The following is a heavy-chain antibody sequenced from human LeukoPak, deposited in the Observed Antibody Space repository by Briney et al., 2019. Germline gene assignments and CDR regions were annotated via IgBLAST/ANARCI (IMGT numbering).Heavy chain of an antibody. V-gene: IGHV1-46*01. D-gene: IGHD3-10*01. Sequence: ASVKVSCKASGYTFTSYYMHWVRQAPGQGLEWMGIINPSGGSTSYAQKFQGRVTMTRDTSTSTVYMELSSLRSEDTAVYYCARGLYYYGSGSYAFDIWGQGTMLTVSS. J-gene: IGHJ3*02. CDR3: ARGLYYYGSGSYAFDI. CDR1: GYTFTSYY. CDR2: INPSGGST.